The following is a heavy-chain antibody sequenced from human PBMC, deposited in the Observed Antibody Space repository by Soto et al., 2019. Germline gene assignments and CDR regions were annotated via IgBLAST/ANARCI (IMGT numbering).Heavy chain of an antibody. CDR1: GYSFTNYW. D-gene: IGHD5-18*01. CDR2: IDPSDSYT. Sequence: EVQLVQSGAEVGKAGESLRISCRASGYSFTNYWISWVRQVPGKGLEWMGMIDPSDSYTYYSPSFRGHVSISADKSFNTAYLQWSSLEASDTAMYYCARPFTASRRNWFDPWGQGTLVTVSS. V-gene: IGHV5-10-1*03. CDR3: ARPFTASRRNWFDP. J-gene: IGHJ5*02.